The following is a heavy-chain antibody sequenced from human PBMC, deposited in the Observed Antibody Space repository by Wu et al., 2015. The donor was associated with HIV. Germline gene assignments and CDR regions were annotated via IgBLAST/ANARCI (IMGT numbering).Heavy chain of an antibody. CDR1: GGTFSSYA. D-gene: IGHD1-26*01. J-gene: IGHJ6*02. CDR2: IIPIFGTA. V-gene: IGHV1-69*18. Sequence: QVQLVQSGPEVKKPGSSVKVSCKASGGTFSSYAISWVRQAPGQGLEWMGRIIPIFGTANYAQKFQGRVTITADESTSTAYMELSSLRSEDTAVYYCAREYSGSYHALTHYYYYGMDVWGQGTTVTVSS. CDR3: AREYSGSYHALTHYYYYGMDV.